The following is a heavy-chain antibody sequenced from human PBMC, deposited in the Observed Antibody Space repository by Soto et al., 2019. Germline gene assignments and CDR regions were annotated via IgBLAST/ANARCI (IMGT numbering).Heavy chain of an antibody. CDR1: VFTFSSYG. D-gene: IGHD3-9*01. J-gene: IGHJ4*02. Sequence: GGSLRLSCAASVFTFSSYGMHWVRQAPGKGLEWVAVISYDGSNKYYADSVKGRFTISRDNSKNTLYLQMNSLRAEDTAVYYCAKDHGFGDYDILTGYYKGSYYFDYWGQGTLVTVSS. CDR3: AKDHGFGDYDILTGYYKGSYYFDY. CDR2: ISYDGSNK. V-gene: IGHV3-30*18.